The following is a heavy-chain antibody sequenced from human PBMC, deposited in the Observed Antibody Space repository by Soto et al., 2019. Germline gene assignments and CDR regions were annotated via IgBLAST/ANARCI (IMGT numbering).Heavy chain of an antibody. CDR3: ARSDKFVPLDTARDYYYYGMDV. CDR2: IIPIFGTA. CDR1: GGTFSSYA. V-gene: IGHV1-69*12. J-gene: IGHJ6*02. Sequence: QVQLVQSGAEVKKPGSSVKVSCKASGGTFSSYAISWVRQAPGQGLEWMGGIIPIFGTANYAQKFQGRVTITADESTRPAYMELRSLRSEDTAVYYCARSDKFVPLDTARDYYYYGMDVWGQGTTVTVSS. D-gene: IGHD5-18*01.